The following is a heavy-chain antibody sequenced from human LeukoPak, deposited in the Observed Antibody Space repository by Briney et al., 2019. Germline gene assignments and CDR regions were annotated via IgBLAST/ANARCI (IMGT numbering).Heavy chain of an antibody. CDR3: ARAGYFDY. CDR2: ISGSGGST. V-gene: IGHV3-23*01. J-gene: IGHJ4*02. CDR1: GLTFDDYA. Sequence: GGSLRLSCAASGLTFDDYAMHWVRQAPGKGLEWVSAISGSGGSTYYADSVKGRFTISRDNSKNTLYLQMNSLRAEDTAVYYCARAGYFDYWGQGTLVTVSS.